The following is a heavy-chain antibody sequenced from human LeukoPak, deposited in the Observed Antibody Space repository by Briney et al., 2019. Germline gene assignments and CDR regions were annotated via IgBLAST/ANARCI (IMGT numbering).Heavy chain of an antibody. CDR2: IYHSGST. D-gene: IGHD3-3*01. Sequence: SETLSLTCTVSGYSISSGYYWGWIRQPPGKGLEWIGSIYHSGSTYYNPSLKSRVTISVDTSKNQFSLKLSSVTAADTAVYYCARESGEYYDFWSGYWYYFDYWGQGTLVTVSS. CDR1: GYSISSGYY. V-gene: IGHV4-38-2*02. CDR3: ARESGEYYDFWSGYWYYFDY. J-gene: IGHJ4*02.